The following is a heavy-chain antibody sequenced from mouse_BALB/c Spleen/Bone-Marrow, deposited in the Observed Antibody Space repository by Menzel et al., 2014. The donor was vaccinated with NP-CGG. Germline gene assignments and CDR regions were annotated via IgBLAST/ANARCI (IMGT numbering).Heavy chain of an antibody. CDR1: GFNIKDYY. CDR3: NAIGTGTGFAY. Sequence: VQLQQSGAELVRSGASVKLSCTASGFNIKDYYMHWVKQRPEQGLEWIGWIDPENGDTEYAPKFQGKATMTADTSSNTAYLQLSSLTSEDTAVYYCNAIGTGTGFAYWGQGTLVTVSA. V-gene: IGHV14-4*02. D-gene: IGHD4-1*01. CDR2: IDPENGDT. J-gene: IGHJ3*01.